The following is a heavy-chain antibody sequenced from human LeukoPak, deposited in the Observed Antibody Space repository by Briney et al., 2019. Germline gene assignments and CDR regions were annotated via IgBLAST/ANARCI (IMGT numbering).Heavy chain of an antibody. J-gene: IGHJ5*02. D-gene: IGHD6-13*01. CDR1: GFTFSSYS. CDR2: ISSSSSYI. CDR3: ARSIAAAGPTEFDP. Sequence: PGGSLRLSCAASGFTFSSYSMNWVRQAPGKGLEWVSSISSSSSYIYYADSVKGRFTISRDNAKNSLYLQMNSLRAEDTAVYYCARSIAAAGPTEFDPWGQGTLVTVSS. V-gene: IGHV3-21*01.